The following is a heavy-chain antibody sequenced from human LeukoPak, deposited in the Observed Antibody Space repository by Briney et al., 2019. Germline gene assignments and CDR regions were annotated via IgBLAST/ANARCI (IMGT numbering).Heavy chain of an antibody. Sequence: GGSLRLSCAVSGFTFRTYWMHWVRQVPGEGLVWVSRISEDGSITSYADSVKGRFSISRDNAENTLYLQMNSLTAEDTAVYYCGRDLGGRSAYWGQGTLVTVSS. J-gene: IGHJ4*02. V-gene: IGHV3-74*01. D-gene: IGHD1-26*01. CDR3: GRDLGGRSAY. CDR1: GFTFRTYW. CDR2: ISEDGSIT.